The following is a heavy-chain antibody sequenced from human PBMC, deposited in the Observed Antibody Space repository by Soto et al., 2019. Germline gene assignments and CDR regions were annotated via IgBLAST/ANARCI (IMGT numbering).Heavy chain of an antibody. CDR2: INAGNVNT. Sequence: GASVKVSCKASGYTFTSYAMHWVRQAPGQRLEWMGWINAGNVNTKYSQKFQGRVTITRDTSASTAYMELSSLRSEDTAMYYCACTAFPIFGVVITRHNYYHREAWRQQTTGTVSS. CDR1: GYTFTSYA. CDR3: ACTAFPIFGVVITRHNYYHREA. J-gene: IGHJ6*01. V-gene: IGHV1-3*01. D-gene: IGHD3-3*01.